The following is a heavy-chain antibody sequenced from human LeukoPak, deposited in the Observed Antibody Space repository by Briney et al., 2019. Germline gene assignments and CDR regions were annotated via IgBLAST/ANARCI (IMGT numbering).Heavy chain of an antibody. Sequence: GGSLRLSCAASGFTFSTFGMNWVRQAPGKGLEWVSSITGSSSAIYYADSVKGRFTISRDNAKNSLYLQMNSLRAEDTAVYYCARGGDSYDYWGQGTLVTVSS. D-gene: IGHD5-18*01. CDR3: ARGGDSYDY. CDR1: GFTFSTFG. V-gene: IGHV3-21*06. J-gene: IGHJ4*02. CDR2: ITGSSSAI.